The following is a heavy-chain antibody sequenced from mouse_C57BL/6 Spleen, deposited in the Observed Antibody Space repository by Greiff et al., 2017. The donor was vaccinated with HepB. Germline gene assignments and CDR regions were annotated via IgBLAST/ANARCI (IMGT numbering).Heavy chain of an antibody. CDR1: GFTFSSYA. CDR2: ISDGGSYN. V-gene: IGHV5-4*01. Sequence: EVQRVESGGGLVKPGGSLKLSCAASGFTFSSYAMSWVRQTPEKRLEWVATISDGGSYNYYPDNVKGRFTISRDNAKNNLYLQMSHLKSEDTAMYYCERGGVIYDGYNLAWFAYWGQGTLVTVSA. J-gene: IGHJ3*01. CDR3: ERGGVIYDGYNLAWFAY. D-gene: IGHD2-3*01.